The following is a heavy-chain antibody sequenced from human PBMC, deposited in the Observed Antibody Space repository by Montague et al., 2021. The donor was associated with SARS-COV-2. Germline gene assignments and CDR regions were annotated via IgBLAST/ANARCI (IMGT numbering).Heavy chain of an antibody. CDR1: GGPISSSSYY. J-gene: IGHJ6*02. CDR3: ARVGRQQLVRLSGMDV. Sequence: SETRSLTCTVSGGPISSSSYYWGWIRQPPGKGLEWIGSIYYSGSTXYNPSLKSRVTISVDTSKSQFSLKLSSVTAADTAVYYCARVGRQQLVRLSGMDVWGQGTTVTVSS. V-gene: IGHV4-39*07. CDR2: IYYSGST. D-gene: IGHD6-13*01.